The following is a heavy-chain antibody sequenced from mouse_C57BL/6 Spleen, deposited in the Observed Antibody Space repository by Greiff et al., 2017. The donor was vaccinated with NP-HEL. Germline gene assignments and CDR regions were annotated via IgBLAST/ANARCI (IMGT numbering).Heavy chain of an antibody. CDR3: ARYGGDY. V-gene: IGHV7-3*01. J-gene: IGHJ2*01. CDR1: GFTFTDYY. CDR2: IRNKANGYTT. Sequence: EVKLMESGGGLVQPGGSLSLSCAASGFTFTDYYMSWVRQPPGKALEWLGFIRNKANGYTTEYSASVKGRFTISRDNSQSNLYLQMNALRAEDSATYYCARYGGDYWGQGTTLTVSS. D-gene: IGHD1-1*02.